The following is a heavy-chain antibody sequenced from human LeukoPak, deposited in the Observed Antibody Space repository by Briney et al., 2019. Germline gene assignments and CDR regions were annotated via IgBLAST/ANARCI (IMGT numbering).Heavy chain of an antibody. CDR1: GFSFISYS. Sequence: GGSLRLSCAASGFSFISYSMNWVRQAPGKGLEWVSSISSSSDYIYHADSVKSRFTISRDNTANSLYLQMNSLTAGDTALYYCARGDYSNRYLNYYMDVWGKGTAVTVSS. CDR3: ARGDYSNRYLNYYMDV. D-gene: IGHD4-11*01. CDR2: ISSSSDYI. J-gene: IGHJ6*03. V-gene: IGHV3-21*06.